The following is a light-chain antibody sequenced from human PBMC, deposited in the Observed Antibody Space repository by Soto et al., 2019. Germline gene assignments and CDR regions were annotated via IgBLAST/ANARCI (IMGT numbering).Light chain of an antibody. CDR2: DAS. Sequence: EIVLTQSPGTLSLSPGDRATLSCRASQSIGTYLAWYQQKPGQAPRLLIYDASNRAAGIPARFSGSGSGTDFTLTISSLEAEDFAVYFCQHRSNSPPTWTFGQGTKVEIK. V-gene: IGKV3-11*01. CDR3: QHRSNSPPTWT. CDR1: QSIGTY. J-gene: IGKJ1*01.